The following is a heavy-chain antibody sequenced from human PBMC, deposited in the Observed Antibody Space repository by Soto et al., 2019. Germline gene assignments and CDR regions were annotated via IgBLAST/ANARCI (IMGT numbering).Heavy chain of an antibody. V-gene: IGHV3-23*01. Sequence: GGSLRLSCAASGFTFNNHAMNWVRQAPGKGLEWVSGITDSGRTTYIADSVKGRFTISRDNSKNTVYVQMNSLTAEDTAVYYCARGGDYYDSSGYLSYGMDVWGQGTTVTVSS. D-gene: IGHD3-22*01. CDR3: ARGGDYYDSSGYLSYGMDV. J-gene: IGHJ6*02. CDR1: GFTFNNHA. CDR2: ITDSGRTT.